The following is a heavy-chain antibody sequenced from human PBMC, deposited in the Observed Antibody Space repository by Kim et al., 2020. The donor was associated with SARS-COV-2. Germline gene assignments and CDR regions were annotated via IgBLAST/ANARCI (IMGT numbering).Heavy chain of an antibody. J-gene: IGHJ6*02. CDR3: TRCGKQQSYYLYCGMDV. D-gene: IGHD6-13*01. Sequence: GGSLRLSCTASGFTFGDYAMSWFRQAPGKGLEWVGFIRSKAYGGTTEYAASVKGRFTISRDDSKSIAYLQMNSLKTEDTAVYYCTRCGKQQSYYLYCGMDVWGQGTTVTVSS. CDR1: GFTFGDYA. V-gene: IGHV3-49*03. CDR2: IRSKAYGGTT.